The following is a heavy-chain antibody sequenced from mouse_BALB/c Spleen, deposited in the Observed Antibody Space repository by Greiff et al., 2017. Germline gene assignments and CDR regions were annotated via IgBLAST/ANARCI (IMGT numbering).Heavy chain of an antibody. CDR2: IWAGGST. CDR1: GFSLTSYG. D-gene: IGHD1-1*01. J-gene: IGHJ3*01. Sequence: QVQLKESGPGLVAPSQSLSITCTVSGFSLTSYGVHWVRQPPGKGLEWLGVIWAGGSTNYNSALMSRLSISKDNSKSQVFLKMNSLQTDDTAMYYCARDRRGYYEGAWFAYWGQGTLVTVSA. CDR3: ARDRRGYYEGAWFAY. V-gene: IGHV2-9*02.